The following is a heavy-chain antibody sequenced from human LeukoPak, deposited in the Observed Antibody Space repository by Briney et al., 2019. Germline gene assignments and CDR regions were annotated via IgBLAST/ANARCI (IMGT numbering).Heavy chain of an antibody. CDR1: GGSISSSSYY. J-gene: IGHJ4*02. Sequence: SETLSLTCTVSGGSISSSSYYWGWIRQPPGTGLEWIGSIYYSGSTYYNPSLKSRVTISVDTSKNQFSLKLSSVTAADTAVYYCASPIAVAGTGFDYWGQGTLVTVSS. V-gene: IGHV4-39*01. CDR3: ASPIAVAGTGFDY. D-gene: IGHD6-19*01. CDR2: IYYSGST.